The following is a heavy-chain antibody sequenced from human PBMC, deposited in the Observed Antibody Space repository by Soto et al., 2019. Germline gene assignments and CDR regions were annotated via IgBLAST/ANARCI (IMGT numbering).Heavy chain of an antibody. CDR1: GFTFSSYG. J-gene: IGHJ4*02. Sequence: QVQLVESGGGVVQPGRSLRLSCAASGFTFSSYGMHWVRQAPGKGLEWVAVIWYDGSNKYYADSVKGRVTISRDNSKNTLYLQMNSLRAEDTAVYYCARDGNIPNDYWGQGTLVTVSS. CDR2: IWYDGSNK. D-gene: IGHD2-2*02. CDR3: ARDGNIPNDY. V-gene: IGHV3-33*01.